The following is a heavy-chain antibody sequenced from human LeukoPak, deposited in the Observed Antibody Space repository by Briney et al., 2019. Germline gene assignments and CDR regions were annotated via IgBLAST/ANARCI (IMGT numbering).Heavy chain of an antibody. V-gene: IGHV4-34*01. Sequence: SETLSLTCAVYGGSFSGYYWSWIRQPPGKGLEWIGEINHSGSTNYNPSLKSRVTISVDTSKNQFSLKLSSVTAADTAVYYCARLGLYTSSWYRFYYFDYWGPGTLVTVSS. D-gene: IGHD6-13*01. CDR3: ARLGLYTSSWYRFYYFDY. CDR1: GGSFSGYY. J-gene: IGHJ4*02. CDR2: INHSGST.